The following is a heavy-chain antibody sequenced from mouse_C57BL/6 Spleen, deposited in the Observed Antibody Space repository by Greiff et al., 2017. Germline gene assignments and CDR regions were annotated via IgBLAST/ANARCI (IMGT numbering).Heavy chain of an antibody. D-gene: IGHD1-1*01. J-gene: IGHJ1*03. CDR1: GFTFSNYW. CDR3: TGRGYGSSRGWYFDV. Sequence: EVQVVESGGGLVQPGGSMKLSCVASGFTFSNYWMNWIRQSPEKGLEWVAQIRLKSDNYATHYAESVKGRFNISRDDSKSSVYLQMNNLRAEDTGIYYCTGRGYGSSRGWYFDVWGTGTTITVSS. V-gene: IGHV6-3*01. CDR2: IRLKSDNYAT.